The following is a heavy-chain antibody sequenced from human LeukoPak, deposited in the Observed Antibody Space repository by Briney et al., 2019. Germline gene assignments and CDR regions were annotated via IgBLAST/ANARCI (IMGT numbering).Heavy chain of an antibody. CDR3: ARGGVWFGELWGQYYFDY. CDR1: GFTFDDYG. J-gene: IGHJ4*02. CDR2: INWNGGST. V-gene: IGHV3-20*04. Sequence: GGSLRLSCAASGFTFDDYGMSWVRQAPGKGLEWVSGINWNGGSTGYADSVKGRFTISRDNAKNSLYLQMNSLRAEDTALYYCARGGVWFGELWGQYYFDYWGQGTLVTVSS. D-gene: IGHD3-10*01.